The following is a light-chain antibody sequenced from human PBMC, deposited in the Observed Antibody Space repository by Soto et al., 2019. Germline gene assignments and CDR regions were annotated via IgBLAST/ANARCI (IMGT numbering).Light chain of an antibody. CDR2: EVS. CDR3: SSYTTTSTLV. J-gene: IGLJ3*02. Sequence: QSVLTQPASVSGSPGQSITISCTGTSSDVGGYNHVAWYQQYPGKAPKLIIFEVSDRPSGISNRFTGSKSGNTASLTISGLQAEDEADYYCSSYTTTSTLVFGGGTKVTVL. V-gene: IGLV2-14*01. CDR1: SSDVGGYNH.